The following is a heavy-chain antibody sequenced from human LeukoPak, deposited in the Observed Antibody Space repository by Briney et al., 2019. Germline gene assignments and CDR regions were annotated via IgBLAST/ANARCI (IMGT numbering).Heavy chain of an antibody. CDR2: VNTDGSST. Sequence: GGSLRLSCAASGFTFSSYWMHWVRQAPGKGLVWVSRVNTDGSSTTYADSVKGRFTISRDNAKNTLYLQMNSLRAEDTAVYYCAREGILTGYSQGFDCRGQGSPVTVSS. J-gene: IGHJ4*02. CDR1: GFTFSSYW. CDR3: AREGILTGYSQGFDC. D-gene: IGHD3-9*01. V-gene: IGHV3-74*03.